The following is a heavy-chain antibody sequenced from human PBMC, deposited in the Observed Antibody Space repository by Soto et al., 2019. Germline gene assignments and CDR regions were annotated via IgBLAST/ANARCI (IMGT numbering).Heavy chain of an antibody. J-gene: IGHJ4*02. D-gene: IGHD6-6*01. CDR2: ISWNSGSI. CDR1: GFTFDDYA. V-gene: IGHV3-9*01. CDR3: AKERFSSSIAARPSD. Sequence: EVQLVESGGGLVQPGRSLRLSCAASGFTFDDYAMHWLRQPPGKGLAWVSGISWNSGSIGYADSVKGRFTISRDNAKNSLYLQMNSLSAEDTALYYCAKERFSSSIAARPSDWGQGTLVTVSS.